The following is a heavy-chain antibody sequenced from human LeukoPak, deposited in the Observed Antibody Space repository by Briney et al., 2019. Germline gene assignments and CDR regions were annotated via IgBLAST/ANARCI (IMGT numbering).Heavy chain of an antibody. Sequence: SVKVSCKASGGTFSSYAISWVRQAPGQGLEWMGRIIPILGIANYAQKFQGRVTITADKSTSTAYMELSSLRSDDTAVYYCARAQSLTAPAGTFANSWGQGTLVTVSS. J-gene: IGHJ4*02. CDR1: GGTFSSYA. V-gene: IGHV1-69*04. CDR3: ARAQSLTAPAGTFANS. CDR2: IIPILGIA. D-gene: IGHD6-13*01.